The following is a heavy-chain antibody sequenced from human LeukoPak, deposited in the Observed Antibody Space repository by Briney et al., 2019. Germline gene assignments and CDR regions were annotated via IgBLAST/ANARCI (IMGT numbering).Heavy chain of an antibody. CDR1: GYTFTSYG. Sequence: ASVKVSCKASGYTFTSYGISWVRQAPGQGLEWMGWISAYNGNTNYAQELQGRVTMTTDTSTSTAYMELRSLRSDDTAVYYCARDTCSGGSCYLGNYWGQGTLVTVSS. J-gene: IGHJ4*02. V-gene: IGHV1-18*01. CDR2: ISAYNGNT. D-gene: IGHD2-15*01. CDR3: ARDTCSGGSCYLGNY.